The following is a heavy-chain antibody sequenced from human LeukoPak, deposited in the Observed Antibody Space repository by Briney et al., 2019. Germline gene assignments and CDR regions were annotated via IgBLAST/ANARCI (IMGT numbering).Heavy chain of an antibody. Sequence: ASVKFSCKASGYTFTIYGISWVRQATGQGLEWIGWISGYNGNTNYAQKFQGRVTITTDTSTSTAYMELRSLRSDDTAVYYCARDPTIFGVDGTNWFDPWGQGTLVTVSS. D-gene: IGHD3-3*01. J-gene: IGHJ5*02. CDR3: ARDPTIFGVDGTNWFDP. V-gene: IGHV1-18*01. CDR1: GYTFTIYG. CDR2: ISGYNGNT.